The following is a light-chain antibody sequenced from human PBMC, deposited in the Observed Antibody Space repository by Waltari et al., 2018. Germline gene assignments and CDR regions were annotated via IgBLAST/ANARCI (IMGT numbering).Light chain of an antibody. CDR1: SSDVGYYNY. CDR3: CSYAGNYLRV. CDR2: DVN. Sequence: QSALTQPRSVSGSPGQSVTISCTGTSSDVGYYNYVSWYQQQPGKAPKVIIYDVNERPAGVPDRLSGSKSGNTASRTISGLQAEDEADYYCCSYAGNYLRVFGGGTKLTVL. J-gene: IGLJ2*01. V-gene: IGLV2-11*01.